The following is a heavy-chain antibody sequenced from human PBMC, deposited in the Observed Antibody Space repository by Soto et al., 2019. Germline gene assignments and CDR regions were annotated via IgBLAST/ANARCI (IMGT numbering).Heavy chain of an antibody. V-gene: IGHV3-21*01. J-gene: IGHJ5*02. Sequence: GGSLRLSCAASGFTFSSYSMNWVRQAPGKGLEWVSSISSSSSYIYYADSVKGRFTISRDNAKNSLYLQMNSLRAEDTAVYYCARDLRIAARPNWFDPWGQGTLVTVSS. CDR1: GFTFSSYS. CDR3: ARDLRIAARPNWFDP. CDR2: ISSSSSYI. D-gene: IGHD6-6*01.